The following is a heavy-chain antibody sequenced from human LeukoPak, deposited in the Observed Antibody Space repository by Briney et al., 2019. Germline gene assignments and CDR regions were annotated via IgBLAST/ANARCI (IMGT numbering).Heavy chain of an antibody. CDR3: ARGYCSSTSCYAGFFFDY. CDR1: GGSLSSSSYY. CDR2: IYYSGST. V-gene: IGHV4-39*07. Sequence: SETLSLTCTVSGGSLSSSSYYWGWIRQSPGKGLEWIGSIYYSGSTNYNPSLKSRVTISVDTSKNQFSLKLSSVTAADTAVYYCARGYCSSTSCYAGFFFDYWGQGTLVTVSS. J-gene: IGHJ4*02. D-gene: IGHD2-2*01.